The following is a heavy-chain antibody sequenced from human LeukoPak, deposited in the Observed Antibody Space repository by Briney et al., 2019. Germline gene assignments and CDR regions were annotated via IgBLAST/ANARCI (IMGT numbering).Heavy chain of an antibody. J-gene: IGHJ4*02. CDR2: INHSGST. CDR3: ARGVKPLGYCSSTSCYTRSYYFDY. V-gene: IGHV4-34*01. D-gene: IGHD2-2*02. CDR1: VGSFSGYY. Sequence: SETLSLTCAVYVGSFSGYYWSWIRQPPGKGLEWIGEINHSGSTNYNPCLKCRVTISVDTSKSQFSLKLSSVTAADTAVYYCARGVKPLGYCSSTSCYTRSYYFDYWGQGTLVTVSS.